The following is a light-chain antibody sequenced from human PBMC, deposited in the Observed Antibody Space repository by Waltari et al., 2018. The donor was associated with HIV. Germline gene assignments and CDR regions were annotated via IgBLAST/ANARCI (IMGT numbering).Light chain of an antibody. CDR1: SSDVGSYSY. CDR2: EVS. CDR3: NSYTSISTWV. V-gene: IGLV2-14*01. J-gene: IGLJ3*02. Sequence: QSALTQPASVSGSPGQSITISCTGSSSDVGSYSYVSWYQQHPGKAPKLMIYEVSNRRAGVSHRCSGSTSGNTTSLTISGLQPEDEADYYCNSYTSISTWVFGGGTKLTVL.